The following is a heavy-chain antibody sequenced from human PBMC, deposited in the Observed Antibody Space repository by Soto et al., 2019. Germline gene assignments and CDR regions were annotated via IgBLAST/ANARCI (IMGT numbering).Heavy chain of an antibody. J-gene: IGHJ4*02. V-gene: IGHV3-23*01. CDR3: AKDRQPDGLWPFDR. CDR1: GFPFIAHT. D-gene: IGHD2-2*01. CDR2: IIQSGET. Sequence: SGGGLRLSSATSGFPFIAHTFSWGPPVPGAGLEWVSAIIQSGETFYADSVKGRFSISRDDSNNMLYLQMHSLRADDTAVYYCAKDRQPDGLWPFDRWGQGALVTVSS.